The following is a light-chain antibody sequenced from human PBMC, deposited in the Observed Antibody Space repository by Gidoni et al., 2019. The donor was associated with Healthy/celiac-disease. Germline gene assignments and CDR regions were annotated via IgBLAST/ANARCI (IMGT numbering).Light chain of an antibody. J-gene: IGKJ1*01. V-gene: IGKV1-39*01. Sequence: EIPKTQSPSSLYASVRDRVTIPCRASQSIRSYLNWYQQKPGKAPKLLIYAASSLQSGVPSRFSGSGSGTDFTLTISSLQPEDFATYYCQQSYSTPWTFGQGTKVEIK. CDR2: AAS. CDR1: QSIRSY. CDR3: QQSYSTPWT.